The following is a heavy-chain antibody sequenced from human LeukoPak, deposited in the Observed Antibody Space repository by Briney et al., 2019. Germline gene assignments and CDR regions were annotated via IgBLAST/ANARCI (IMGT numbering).Heavy chain of an antibody. CDR2: ISSSSSYI. CDR1: GFTFSSYS. D-gene: IGHD3-22*01. CDR3: ARRDDSSGYYSHYFDY. J-gene: IGHJ4*02. V-gene: IGHV3-21*01. Sequence: GSLRLSCAASGFTFSSYSMNWVRQAPGKGLEWVSSISSSSSYIYYADSVKGRFTISRDNAKNSLYLQMNSLRAEDTAVYYCARRDDSSGYYSHYFDYWGQGTLVTVSS.